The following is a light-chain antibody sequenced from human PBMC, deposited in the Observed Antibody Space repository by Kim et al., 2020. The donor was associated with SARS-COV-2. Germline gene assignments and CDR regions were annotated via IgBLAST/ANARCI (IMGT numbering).Light chain of an antibody. J-gene: IGKJ5*01. V-gene: IGKV4-1*01. Sequence: ATINCKSSQSVFYSSNNNNYLAWDQQKPGQPPKLLIYWASTRESGVPDRFSGSGSGTDFTLTISSLQAEDVAVYYCQQYFTTPVTFGQGTRLEIK. CDR1: QSVFYSSNNNNY. CDR2: WAS. CDR3: QQYFTTPVT.